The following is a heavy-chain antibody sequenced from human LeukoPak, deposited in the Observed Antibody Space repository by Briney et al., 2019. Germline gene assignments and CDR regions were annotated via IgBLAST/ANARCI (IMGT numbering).Heavy chain of an antibody. CDR1: GYTFTGYY. D-gene: IGHD4-23*01. CDR2: FNPNSGGT. Sequence: GASVKVSCKASGYTFTGYYMHWVRQAPGQGLEWMGWFNPNSGGTNYAQKFQGRVTMTRDTSISTAYMELSRLRSDDTAVYCCARAFYGGTLDYWGQGTLVTVSS. V-gene: IGHV1-2*02. CDR3: ARAFYGGTLDY. J-gene: IGHJ4*02.